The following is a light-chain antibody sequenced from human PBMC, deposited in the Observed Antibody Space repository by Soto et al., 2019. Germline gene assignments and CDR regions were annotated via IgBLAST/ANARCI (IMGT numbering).Light chain of an antibody. CDR1: QSVSSNY. CDR3: QQYCGSPRVT. V-gene: IGKV3-20*01. CDR2: SAS. J-gene: IGKJ4*01. Sequence: EIVLTQSPGTLSLSPGERVTLSCRASQSVSSNYLAWYQQKPGQAPRLLIYSASSRATGIPDRFSGSVSGTDFTLTINRLEPEDFAVYYCQQYCGSPRVTVGGGTKVEIK.